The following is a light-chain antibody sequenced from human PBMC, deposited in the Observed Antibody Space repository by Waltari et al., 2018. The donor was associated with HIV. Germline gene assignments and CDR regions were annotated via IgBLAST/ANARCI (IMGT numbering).Light chain of an antibody. V-gene: IGLV1-51*01. J-gene: IGLJ2*01. CDR3: GTWDSSLSAGV. CDR2: DHN. Sequence: QSVLTQPPSVSAAPGQRVTISCSGSSSNIGYNYVSWYQQLPGTAPKLLLYDHNKRPSGIPDRFSGSKSGASATLGITGLQTGDEADYYCGTWDSSLSAGVFGGGTKLTVL. CDR1: SSNIGYNY.